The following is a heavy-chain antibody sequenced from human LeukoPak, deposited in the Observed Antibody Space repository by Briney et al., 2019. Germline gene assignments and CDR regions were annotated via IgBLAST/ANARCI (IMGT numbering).Heavy chain of an antibody. J-gene: IGHJ4*02. V-gene: IGHV3-11*05. Sequence: PGGSLRLSCAASGFTFSDYYMSWIRQAPGKGLEWVSYISSSSSYTNYADSVKGRFTISRDNAKNSLYLQMNSLRAEDTAVYYCARVGTGDYFDYWGQGTLVTVSS. CDR2: ISSSSSYT. CDR1: GFTFSDYY. CDR3: ARVGTGDYFDY. D-gene: IGHD3/OR15-3a*01.